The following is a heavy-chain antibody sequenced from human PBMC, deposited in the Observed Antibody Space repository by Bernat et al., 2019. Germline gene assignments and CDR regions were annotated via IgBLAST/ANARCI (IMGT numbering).Heavy chain of an antibody. CDR2: IWYDGSNK. V-gene: IGHV3-33*01. J-gene: IGHJ4*02. CDR1: GFTFSHYG. CDR3: ARGGRRAAGTFDY. D-gene: IGHD2-15*01. Sequence: QVQLVESGGGVVQPGRSLRLSCTASGFTFSHYGMHWVRQAPGKGLEWVAVIWYDGSNKYYGDSVKGQFTISRDNSKNTLYLQMNSLRVEDTAVYYCARGGRRAAGTFDYWGQGTLVTVSS.